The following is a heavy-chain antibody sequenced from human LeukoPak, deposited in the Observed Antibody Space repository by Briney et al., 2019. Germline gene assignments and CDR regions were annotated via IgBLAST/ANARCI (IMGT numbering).Heavy chain of an antibody. Sequence: PGGSLRLSCAASGFTFSSYSMNWVRQAPGKGLEWVSSISSSSSYIYYADSVKGRFTISRVNSKNTLCLQMNSLRAEDTAVYYCAKEGQQLATAWDYWGQGTLVTVSS. V-gene: IGHV3-21*04. CDR1: GFTFSSYS. D-gene: IGHD6-13*01. J-gene: IGHJ4*02. CDR3: AKEGQQLATAWDY. CDR2: ISSSSSYI.